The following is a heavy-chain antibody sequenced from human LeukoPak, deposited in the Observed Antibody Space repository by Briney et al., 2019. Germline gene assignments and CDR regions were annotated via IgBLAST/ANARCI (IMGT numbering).Heavy chain of an antibody. CDR1: GYSFTNYG. CDR3: VRDRGRLSRTYFDY. Sequence: ASVKVSCKASGYSFTNYGVTWVRQAPGQALEWMGWISTYNGNTNSAQKFQGRITMTTDSSTSTAFMELRSLRSDDTAMYYCVRDRGRLSRTYFDYWGHGTLVTVSS. V-gene: IGHV1-18*01. CDR2: ISTYNGNT. D-gene: IGHD1-1*01. J-gene: IGHJ4*01.